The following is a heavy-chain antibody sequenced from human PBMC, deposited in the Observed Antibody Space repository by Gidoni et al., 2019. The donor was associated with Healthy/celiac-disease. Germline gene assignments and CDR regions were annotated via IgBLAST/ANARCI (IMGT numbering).Heavy chain of an antibody. CDR2: IGTAGDT. CDR3: ARGAGDSSGYYYRETSFDY. J-gene: IGHJ4*02. V-gene: IGHV3-13*01. CDR1: GFTFSSSD. Sequence: EVQLVESGGGLVQPGGSLRLSCAASGFTFSSSDMHWVRQATGKGLEWVSAIGTAGDTSYPGSVKGRFTISRENAKNSLYLQMNSLRAGDTAVYYCARGAGDSSGYYYRETSFDYWGQGTLVTVSS. D-gene: IGHD3-22*01.